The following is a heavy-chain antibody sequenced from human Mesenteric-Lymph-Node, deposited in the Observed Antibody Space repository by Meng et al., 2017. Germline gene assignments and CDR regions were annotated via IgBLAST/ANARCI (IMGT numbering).Heavy chain of an antibody. J-gene: IGHJ4*02. CDR1: GDIVSSNSAA. CDR2: TYYRSKWYH. CDR3: ARGINGGCGD. V-gene: IGHV6-1*01. Sequence: QVHLQQAGPGLVKPSQTLPLPCAISGDIVSSNSAAWHWIRQSPSRGLEWLGRTYYRSKWYHEYAVSVKSRITISPDTPKNQFSLQLNSMTPEDTAVYYCARGINGGCGDWGQGTLVTVSS. D-gene: IGHD2-21*01.